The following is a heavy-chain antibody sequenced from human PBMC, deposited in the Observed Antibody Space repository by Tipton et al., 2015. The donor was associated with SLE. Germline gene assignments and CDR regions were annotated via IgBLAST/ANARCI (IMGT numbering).Heavy chain of an antibody. Sequence: TLSLTCTVSGDAIGIYYWSWIRQPPGTGLEWIGHVHYSGRTKYNPSLLSRVTISIDTSKSQFSLNLNSVTAAETAVYYCARRSGGGTAFEDIDYRGRGTRVSVS. CDR1: GDAIGIYY. CDR2: VHYSGRT. D-gene: IGHD1-1*01. V-gene: IGHV4-59*01. CDR3: ARRSGGGTAFEDIDY. J-gene: IGHJ4*01.